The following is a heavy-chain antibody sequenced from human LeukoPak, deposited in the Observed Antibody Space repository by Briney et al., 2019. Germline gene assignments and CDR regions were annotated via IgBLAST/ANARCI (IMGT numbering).Heavy chain of an antibody. CDR1: RFSFSNHS. CDR2: ISNSGSAK. CDR3: ARMSGSRLPGN. J-gene: IGHJ4*02. V-gene: IGHV3-48*01. D-gene: IGHD3-3*01. Sequence: GGSLRLSCAASRFSFSNHSMNWVRQAPGKGLECVSYISNSGSAKYYAASVKGRFTISRDNGENSLYLQMNSLRAEDTAVYYCARMSGSRLPGNWGQGTLVTVSS.